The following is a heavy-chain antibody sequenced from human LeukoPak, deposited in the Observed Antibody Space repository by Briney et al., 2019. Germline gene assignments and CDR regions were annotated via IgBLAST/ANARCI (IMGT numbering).Heavy chain of an antibody. Sequence: GGSLRLSCAASGFTFSSYAMSWVRQAPGKGLEWVSAISGSGGSTYYADSVKGRFTISRDNSKDTLYLQMNSLRAEDTAVYYCAKDLWTMTTVTTVDYWGQGTLVTVSS. CDR1: GFTFSSYA. V-gene: IGHV3-23*01. CDR3: AKDLWTMTTVTTVDY. J-gene: IGHJ4*02. CDR2: ISGSGGST. D-gene: IGHD4-11*01.